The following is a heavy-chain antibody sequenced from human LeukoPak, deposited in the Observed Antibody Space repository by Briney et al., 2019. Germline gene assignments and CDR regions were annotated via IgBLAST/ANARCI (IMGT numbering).Heavy chain of an antibody. Sequence: GGSLRLSCAASGFTFSSYAMHWVRQAPGKGLEWVAVISYDGSTKYYADSVKGRFTISRDNSNNTLYLQMNSLRAEDTAVYYCAREPYSGSYGAYYYYYMDVWGKGTTVTISS. CDR3: AREPYSGSYGAYYYYYMDV. J-gene: IGHJ6*03. CDR1: GFTFSSYA. CDR2: ISYDGSTK. D-gene: IGHD1-26*01. V-gene: IGHV3-30*04.